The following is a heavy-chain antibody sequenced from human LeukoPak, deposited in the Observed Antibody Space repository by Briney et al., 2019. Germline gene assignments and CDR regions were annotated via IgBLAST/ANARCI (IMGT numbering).Heavy chain of an antibody. D-gene: IGHD6-13*01. CDR3: AKVELGIGHKHSSSRNFDY. J-gene: IGHJ4*02. Sequence: PGGSLRLSCAASGFTFSSYAMSWVRQAPGKGLEWVSAISGSGGSTYYADSVKGRFTISRDNSKNTLYLQMNSLRAEDTAVYYCAKVELGIGHKHSSSRNFDYWGQGTLVTVSS. CDR2: ISGSGGST. V-gene: IGHV3-23*01. CDR1: GFTFSSYA.